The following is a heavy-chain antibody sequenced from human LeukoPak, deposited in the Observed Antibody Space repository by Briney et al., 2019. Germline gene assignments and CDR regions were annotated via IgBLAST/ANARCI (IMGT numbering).Heavy chain of an antibody. D-gene: IGHD3-3*01. J-gene: IGHJ6*03. CDR2: IKKDGSEK. CDR3: ARSPSSITIFGEAHEAAYNYYYMDV. V-gene: IGHV3-7*01. Sequence: GGSLRLSCAASGFTFSSYWMSWVRQAPGKGLEWVANIKKDGSEKYYVDPVKGRFTISRDNAKDSLYLQMNSLRAEDTAVYYCARSPSSITIFGEAHEAAYNYYYMDVWGKGTTVTVSS. CDR1: GFTFSSYW.